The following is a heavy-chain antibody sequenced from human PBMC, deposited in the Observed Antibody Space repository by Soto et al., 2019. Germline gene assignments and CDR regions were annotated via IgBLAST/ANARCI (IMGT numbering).Heavy chain of an antibody. Sequence: GGSLRLSCAASGFTFRSYGMHWVRQAPGKGLEWVAVISYDGSNKYYADSVKGRFTISRDNSKNTLYLQMNSLRAEDTAVYYCAKGGVGSTSNAFDIWGQGTMVTVSS. CDR1: GFTFRSYG. D-gene: IGHD1-26*01. CDR3: AKGGVGSTSNAFDI. J-gene: IGHJ3*02. V-gene: IGHV3-30*18. CDR2: ISYDGSNK.